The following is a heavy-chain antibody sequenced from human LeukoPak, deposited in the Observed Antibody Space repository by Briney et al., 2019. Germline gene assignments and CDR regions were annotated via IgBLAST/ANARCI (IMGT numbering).Heavy chain of an antibody. CDR2: IYHSGNT. Sequence: SETLSLTCSVSGYSISSGYYWGWIRQPPGKGLEWIGSIYHSGNTYYNPSLKSRVTISVDTIKNQFSLKLSSVTAADTAVYYCATNYYGSGSYYYYYYGMDVWGQGTTVTVSS. CDR1: GYSISSGYY. V-gene: IGHV4-38-2*02. D-gene: IGHD3-10*01. CDR3: ATNYYGSGSYYYYYYGMDV. J-gene: IGHJ6*02.